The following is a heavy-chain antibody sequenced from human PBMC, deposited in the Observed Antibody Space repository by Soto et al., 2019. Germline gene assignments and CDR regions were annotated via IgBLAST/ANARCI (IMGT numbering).Heavy chain of an antibody. CDR1: GGSISSSSYY. D-gene: IGHD3-3*01. Sequence: PSETLSLTCTVSGGSISSSSYYWGWIRQPPGKGLEWIWSIYYSGSTYYNPSLKSRVTISVDTSKNQFSLKLSSVTAADTAVYYCARHKREHYDFWSGYYSPDWFDPWGQGTLVT. CDR3: ARHKREHYDFWSGYYSPDWFDP. V-gene: IGHV4-39*01. J-gene: IGHJ5*02. CDR2: IYYSGST.